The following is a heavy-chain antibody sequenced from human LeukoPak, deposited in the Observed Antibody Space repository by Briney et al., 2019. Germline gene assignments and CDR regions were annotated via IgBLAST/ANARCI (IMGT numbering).Heavy chain of an antibody. CDR2: INHSGST. Sequence: SETLSLTCAVYGGSFSGYYWSWIRQPPGKGLEWIGEINHSGSTNYNPSLKRRVTISVDTSKNQFSLQLSSVTAADTAVYYCASGWQWLVPVLVYWGQGTLVTVSS. D-gene: IGHD6-19*01. V-gene: IGHV4-34*01. J-gene: IGHJ4*02. CDR1: GGSFSGYY. CDR3: ASGWQWLVPVLVY.